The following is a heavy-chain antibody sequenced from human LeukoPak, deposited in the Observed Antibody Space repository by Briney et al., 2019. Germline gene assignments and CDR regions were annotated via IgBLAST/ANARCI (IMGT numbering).Heavy chain of an antibody. CDR3: TRRNDYGDY. CDR2: IRSKAYGGTT. CDR1: GFTFSDYY. Sequence: PGGSLRLSCAASGFTFSDYYMSWIRQAPGKGLEWVGFIRSKAYGGTTEYAASVKGRFTISRDDSKSIAYLQMNSLKTEDTAVYYCTRRNDYGDYWGQGTLVTVSS. V-gene: IGHV3-49*03. J-gene: IGHJ4*02.